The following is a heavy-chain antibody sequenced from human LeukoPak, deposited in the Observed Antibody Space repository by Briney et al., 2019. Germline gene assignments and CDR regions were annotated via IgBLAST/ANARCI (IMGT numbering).Heavy chain of an antibody. V-gene: IGHV4-59*01. CDR2: IYHTGST. D-gene: IGHD6-25*01. J-gene: IGHJ4*02. Sequence: SETLSLTCAVSGGSISSYYWSWIRQPSGKGLEWIANIYHTGSTNYNPSLSSRVTISIDTAKNQFSLKLTSVTAADTAVYYCARRGRNSSGWQDYLWGQGTLVTVSS. CDR1: GGSISSYY. CDR3: ARRGRNSSGWQDYL.